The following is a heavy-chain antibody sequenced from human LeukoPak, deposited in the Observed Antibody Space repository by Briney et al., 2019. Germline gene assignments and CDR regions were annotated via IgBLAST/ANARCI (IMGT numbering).Heavy chain of an antibody. D-gene: IGHD2-2*02. CDR2: IDPASGGT. Sequence: SVKVSCKASGYTFSAHYLHWVRQAPGQRPEWVGRIDPASGGTHYAQKFQGRVTVTRDTSTTTVDMELSGLRSDDTAVYYCARVPGPYTTSRFDFWGQGTLVTVSS. J-gene: IGHJ4*02. V-gene: IGHV1-2*02. CDR3: ARVPGPYTTSRFDF. CDR1: GYTFSAHY.